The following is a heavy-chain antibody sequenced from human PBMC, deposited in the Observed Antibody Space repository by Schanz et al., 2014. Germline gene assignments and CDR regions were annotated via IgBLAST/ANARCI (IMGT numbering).Heavy chain of an antibody. V-gene: IGHV3-23*04. J-gene: IGHJ4*02. D-gene: IGHD2-2*01. CDR1: GFTLSSYA. Sequence: EVQLVESGGYLVQPGGSLRLSCAAYGFTLSSYAMHWVRQAPGKGLEWVSALSGSGGSTYYADSVKGRFTISRDNSKNTLYLHMNTLRSEDTAVYYCAKDSTHIDIVLVPTAIDYWGQGTLVTVSS. CDR3: AKDSTHIDIVLVPTAIDY. CDR2: LSGSGGST.